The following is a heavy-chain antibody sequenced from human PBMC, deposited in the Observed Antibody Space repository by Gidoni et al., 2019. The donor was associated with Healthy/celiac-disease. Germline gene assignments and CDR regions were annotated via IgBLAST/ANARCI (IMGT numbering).Heavy chain of an antibody. CDR1: GFTFDDYA. CDR2: ISWNSGSI. CDR3: AKDMAIAVALNRTYGMDV. V-gene: IGHV3-9*01. Sequence: EVQLVESGGGLVQPGRSLRLSCAASGFTFDDYAMHWVRQAPGKGLGWVSGISWNSGSIGYADSVKGRFTISRDNAKNSLYLQMNSLRAEDTALYYCAKDMAIAVALNRTYGMDVWGQGTTVTVSS. D-gene: IGHD6-19*01. J-gene: IGHJ6*02.